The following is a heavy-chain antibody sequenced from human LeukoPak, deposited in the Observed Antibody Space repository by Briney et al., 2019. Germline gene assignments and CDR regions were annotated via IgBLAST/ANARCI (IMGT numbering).Heavy chain of an antibody. D-gene: IGHD3-10*01. Sequence: ASVKVSCKASGYTFTSYGISWVRQAPGQGLEWMGWISAYNGNTNYAQKLQGRVTMTRDTSISTAYMELSRLTSDDTAVYYCARVRLVRGVMNFYYMDVWGEGTTVTISS. V-gene: IGHV1-18*01. CDR1: GYTFTSYG. CDR2: ISAYNGNT. J-gene: IGHJ6*03. CDR3: ARVRLVRGVMNFYYMDV.